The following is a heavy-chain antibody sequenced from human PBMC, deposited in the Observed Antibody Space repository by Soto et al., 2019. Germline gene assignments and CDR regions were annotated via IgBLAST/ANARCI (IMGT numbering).Heavy chain of an antibody. D-gene: IGHD3-10*01. J-gene: IGHJ4*02. CDR1: GGSISSGGYS. CDR2: IYHSGST. CDR3: ARLGYYYGSG. V-gene: IGHV4-30-2*01. Sequence: SETLSLTCAVSGGSISSGGYSWSWIRQPPGKGLEWIGYIYHSGSTYYNPSLKSRVTISVDRSKNQFSLKLSSVTAADTAVYYCARLGYYYGSGWGQGTLVTVSS.